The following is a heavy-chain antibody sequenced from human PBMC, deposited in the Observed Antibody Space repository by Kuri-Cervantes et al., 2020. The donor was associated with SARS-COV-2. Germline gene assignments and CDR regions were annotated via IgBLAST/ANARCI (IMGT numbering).Heavy chain of an antibody. D-gene: IGHD3-16*01. Sequence: GGSLRLSCVASGFTFSNYDIHWVRQAPGKGLEWVAVIWYDGKNEYYAGSAKGRFTISRDNSRNTVLLQMNILRAEDTAIYYCARGAANYYMDVWGTGTTVTVSS. V-gene: IGHV3-33*02. CDR3: ARGAANYYMDV. J-gene: IGHJ6*03. CDR2: IWYDGKNE. CDR1: GFTFSNYD.